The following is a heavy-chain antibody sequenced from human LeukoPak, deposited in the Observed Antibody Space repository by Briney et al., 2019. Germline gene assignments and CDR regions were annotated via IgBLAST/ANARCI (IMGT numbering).Heavy chain of an antibody. V-gene: IGHV3-23*01. CDR3: AKVLAFVVVVAAPLDY. Sequence: PGGSLRLSCAASGFTFSSFAMSWVRQAPGKGLEWVSAISGSGGSTYYADSVKGRFTISRDNFKDTLYLQMSSLRAEDTAVYYCAKVLAFVVVVAAPLDYWGQGTLVTVSS. D-gene: IGHD2-15*01. CDR2: ISGSGGST. CDR1: GFTFSSFA. J-gene: IGHJ4*02.